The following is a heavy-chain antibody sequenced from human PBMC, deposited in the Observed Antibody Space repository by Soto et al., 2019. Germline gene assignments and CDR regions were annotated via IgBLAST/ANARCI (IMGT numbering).Heavy chain of an antibody. J-gene: IGHJ4*02. CDR2: IWYDGSNK. D-gene: IGHD5-18*01. CDR1: GFTFSSYG. V-gene: IGHV3-33*01. Sequence: HPGGSLRLSCAASGFTFSSYGMHWVRQAPGKGLEWVAVIWYDGSNKYYADSVKGRFTISRDNSKNTLYLQMNSLRAEDTAVYYCARDPGSLDGDTAMVPDYWGQGTLVTVSS. CDR3: ARDPGSLDGDTAMVPDY.